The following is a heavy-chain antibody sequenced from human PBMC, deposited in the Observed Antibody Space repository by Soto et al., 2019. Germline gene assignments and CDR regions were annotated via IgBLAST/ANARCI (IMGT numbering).Heavy chain of an antibody. CDR3: ASSDYYDSSGYPHAFDI. V-gene: IGHV1-69*13. CDR1: GGTFSSYA. J-gene: IGHJ3*02. D-gene: IGHD3-22*01. Sequence: GASVKVSFKASGGTFSSYAISWVRQAPGQGLEWMGGIIPIFGTANYAQKFQGRVTITADESTSTAYMELSSLRSEDTAVYYCASSDYYDSSGYPHAFDIWGQGTMVTVSS. CDR2: IIPIFGTA.